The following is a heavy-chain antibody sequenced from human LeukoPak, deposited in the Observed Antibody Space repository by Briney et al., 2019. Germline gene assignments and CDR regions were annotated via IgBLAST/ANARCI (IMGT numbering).Heavy chain of an antibody. Sequence: GGSLRLSCAVSGFTFSGFWMSWSRQAPGKGLEWVASINSDGSEGYYADVVKGRFPISRDNAKNSLYLQINSLRAEDTAVYYCARSSYSSSSSVWGQGTMVTVSS. CDR1: GFTFSGFW. CDR2: INSDGSEG. D-gene: IGHD6-6*01. V-gene: IGHV3-7*03. J-gene: IGHJ3*01. CDR3: ARSSYSSSSSV.